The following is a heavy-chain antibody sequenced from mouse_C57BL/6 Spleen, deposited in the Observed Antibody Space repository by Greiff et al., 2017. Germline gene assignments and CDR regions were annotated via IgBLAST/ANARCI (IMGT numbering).Heavy chain of an antibody. V-gene: IGHV2-6-1*01. Sequence: VKLMESGPGLVAPSQSLSITCTVSGFSLTSYGVHWVRQPPGKGLEWLVVIWSDGSTTYNSALKSRLSILKDNSKSQVFLKMNSLQTDDTAMYYCARQGDSNSFAMGYWGQGTSVTVSS. D-gene: IGHD2-5*01. CDR3: ARQGDSNSFAMGY. CDR1: GFSLTSYG. CDR2: IWSDGST. J-gene: IGHJ4*01.